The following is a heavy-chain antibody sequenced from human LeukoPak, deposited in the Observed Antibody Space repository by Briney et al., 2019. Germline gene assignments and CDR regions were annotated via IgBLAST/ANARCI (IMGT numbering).Heavy chain of an antibody. CDR2: INVDNGDR. V-gene: IGHV1-18*01. Sequence: GASVKVSCKASGYTFTSYGISWVRQAPGQRLEWMGWINVDNGDRQYSQKLQDRVSLTSDTAASTAYMELSSLRSEDTGVYYCARNIMGTTIFDYWGQGTLVTVSS. CDR1: GYTFTSYG. D-gene: IGHD1-26*01. J-gene: IGHJ4*02. CDR3: ARNIMGTTIFDY.